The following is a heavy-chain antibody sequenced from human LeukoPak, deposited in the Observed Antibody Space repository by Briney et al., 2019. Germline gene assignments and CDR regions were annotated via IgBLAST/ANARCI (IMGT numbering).Heavy chain of an antibody. V-gene: IGHV3-21*01. Sequence: PGGSLRLSCAASGFTFSSYSMNWVRQAPGKGLEWVSSISSSSSYIYYADSVKGRFTISRDNSKNTLYLQMNSLRAEDTAVYYCARDSYYYGVNYYFDYWGQGTLVTVSS. J-gene: IGHJ4*02. D-gene: IGHD3-10*01. CDR2: ISSSSSYI. CDR3: ARDSYYYGVNYYFDY. CDR1: GFTFSSYS.